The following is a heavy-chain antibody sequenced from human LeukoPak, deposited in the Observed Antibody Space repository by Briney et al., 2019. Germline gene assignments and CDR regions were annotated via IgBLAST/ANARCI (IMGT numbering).Heavy chain of an antibody. V-gene: IGHV1-69*04. J-gene: IGHJ4*02. CDR2: IIPILGIA. CDR1: GGTFSSYA. D-gene: IGHD2-21*02. Sequence: GASVKVSCKASGGTFSSYAISWVRQAPGQGLEWLGRIIPILGIANYAQKLQGRVTITADKSTSTAYMELSSLRSEDTAVYYCARVFCGGDCYASPFDYWGQGTLVTVSS. CDR3: ARVFCGGDCYASPFDY.